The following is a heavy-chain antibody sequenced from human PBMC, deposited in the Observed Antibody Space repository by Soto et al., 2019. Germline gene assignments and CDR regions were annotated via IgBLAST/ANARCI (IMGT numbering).Heavy chain of an antibody. V-gene: IGHV4-30-4*08. CDR2: IYYSGSS. CDR1: GGSISGDYY. CDR3: ARAGGRWPGYFDS. Sequence: QVRLHESGPGLVKPSQTLSLTCSVSGGSISGDYYWSWIRQSPEKGLEWIGYIYYSGSSYSNPALQIRLSMSLDTSKNQFSLKLRSVTAADTAVYYCARAGGRWPGYFDSWGQGALVAVSS. D-gene: IGHD2-15*01. J-gene: IGHJ4*02.